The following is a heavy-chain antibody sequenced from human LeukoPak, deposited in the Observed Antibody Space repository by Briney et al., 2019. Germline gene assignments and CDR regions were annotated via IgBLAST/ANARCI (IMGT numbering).Heavy chain of an antibody. D-gene: IGHD3-16*02. Sequence: PSETLSLTCSVSGVSIKDYFWSWIRQPPGKGLEWFGSISYSGITNYKSSLKSRVTISVDTSKNQFSLRVSSVTAADTAVYYCATSGYGYQQGAFDIWGQGTMVTVSS. CDR1: GVSIKDYF. V-gene: IGHV4-59*01. J-gene: IGHJ3*02. CDR2: ISYSGIT. CDR3: ATSGYGYQQGAFDI.